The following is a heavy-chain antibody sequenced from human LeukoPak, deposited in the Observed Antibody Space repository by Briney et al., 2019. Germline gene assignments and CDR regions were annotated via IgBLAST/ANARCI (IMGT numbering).Heavy chain of an antibody. D-gene: IGHD2-2*01. CDR2: IRSKVDGGTT. Sequence: PGGSLRLSCAASGFTCSNAWMSWVRQAPGKGLEWVGRIRSKVDGGTTDYAAPVKGRFTISRDDSKNTLYLQMSSLKTEDTAVYYCTKSLDCSRTTCDAWGQGTLVTVSS. V-gene: IGHV3-15*01. CDR1: GFTCSNAW. CDR3: TKSLDCSRTTCDA. J-gene: IGHJ5*02.